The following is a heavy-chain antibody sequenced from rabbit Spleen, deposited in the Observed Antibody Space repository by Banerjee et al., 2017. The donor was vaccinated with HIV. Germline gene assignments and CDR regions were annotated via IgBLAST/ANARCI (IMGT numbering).Heavy chain of an antibody. V-gene: IGHV1S45*01. Sequence: QEQLVESGGDLVKPGASLTLTCKASGFDISSNSMYWVRQAPGKGLEWIACIDSGSSGTTYYAGWAKGRFTISKTSSTSVTLQMPSLTAADTATYWCARAANNIGYCAGLWGPGTLVTVS. CDR1: GFDISSNS. D-gene: IGHD1-1*01. CDR3: ARAANNIGYCAGL. CDR2: IDSGSSGTT. J-gene: IGHJ4*01.